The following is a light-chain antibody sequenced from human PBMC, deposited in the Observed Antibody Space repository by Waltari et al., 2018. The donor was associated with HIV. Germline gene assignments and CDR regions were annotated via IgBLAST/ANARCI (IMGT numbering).Light chain of an antibody. J-gene: IGLJ2*01. V-gene: IGLV3-19*01. CDR3: NARDTSGNLLL. CDR1: SLRNYY. CDR2: GTN. Sequence: SAGLTQDRVVSVALGQTVKITCQGDSLRNYYASWHQQKPGQAPLLVLYGTNDRPPGIPARFSGATSGNTASLTIADVQAEDEGDYYCNARDTSGNLLLFGGGTKLTVL.